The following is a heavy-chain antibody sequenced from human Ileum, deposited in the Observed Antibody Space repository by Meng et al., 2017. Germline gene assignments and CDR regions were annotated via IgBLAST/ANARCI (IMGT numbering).Heavy chain of an antibody. CDR3: ARDCSGGGCFDP. J-gene: IGHJ5*02. CDR1: GGAFSSSA. D-gene: IGHD2-15*01. Sequence: QVQLVQSGAEGKYPGSSVTVSCKASGGAFSSSAIGWLRQAPGRGLEWMGGIIPILNASTYAQNFKGRVTLSADMATTTVYMELSSLTSDDTAVYFCARDCSGGGCFDPWGQGTLVTVFS. V-gene: IGHV1-69*10. CDR2: IIPILNAS.